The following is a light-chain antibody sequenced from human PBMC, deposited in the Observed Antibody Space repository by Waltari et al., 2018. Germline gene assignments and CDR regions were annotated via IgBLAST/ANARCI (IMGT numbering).Light chain of an antibody. V-gene: IGLV8-61*01. CDR1: SGSLSSTSY. CDR2: KAN. CDR3: LLYMGSGIWV. J-gene: IGLJ3*02. Sequence: QTVVTQELSLPVSPGGPVTLTCAFSSGSLSSTSYASWYQQSPGQTPRTLVYKANIRSSGVPDRFSGSVLGNKAVLIITGAQAEDESTYYCLLYMGSGIWVFGGGTKLTVL.